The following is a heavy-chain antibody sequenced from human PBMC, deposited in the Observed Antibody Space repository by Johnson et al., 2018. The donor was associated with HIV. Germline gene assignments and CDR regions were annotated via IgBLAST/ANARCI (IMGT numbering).Heavy chain of an antibody. D-gene: IGHD3-22*01. CDR3: AIPYYYDSGDYR. J-gene: IGHJ3*01. CDR1: GFIFSQYA. V-gene: IGHV3-64*07. Sequence: VQLVESGGGLVQPGGSLRLSCAASGFIFSQYAMHWVRQAPGKGLEYVSAITNNGANTYYADSVTGRFTISRDNSKTTLYLQMDDLRAEDMAVYYCAIPYYYDSGDYRWGQGTMVTVSS. CDR2: ITNNGANT.